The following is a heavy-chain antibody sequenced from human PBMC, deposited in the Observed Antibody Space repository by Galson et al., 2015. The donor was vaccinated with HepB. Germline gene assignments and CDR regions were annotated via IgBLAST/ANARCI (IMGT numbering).Heavy chain of an antibody. CDR2: IDYDGTRK. Sequence: SLRLSCAATGFAFSSSGMLWFRRAPSKGLEWGGVIDYDGTRKYYAESAKGRFSISRDNSKNTLSLQVSSLRVEDTAVYYCARDGGSGSTPSVTTKNNNYYFGMDVWGQGTTVTVSS. J-gene: IGHJ6*02. CDR3: ARDGGSGSTPSVTTKNNNYYFGMDV. CDR1: GFAFSSSG. V-gene: IGHV3-33*01. D-gene: IGHD3-10*01.